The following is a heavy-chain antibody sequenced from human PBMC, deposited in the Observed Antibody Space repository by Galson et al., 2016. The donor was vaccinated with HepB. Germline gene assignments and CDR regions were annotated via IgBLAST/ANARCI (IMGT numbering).Heavy chain of an antibody. CDR2: ISYDGNTK. D-gene: IGHD2-21*01. CDR3: AKDLSGKLGIGH. V-gene: IGHV3-30*18. CDR1: EFPFKNYG. J-gene: IGHJ4*02. Sequence: SLRLSCAGSEFPFKNYGMHWARQAPGKGLEWLAFISYDGNTKFYPDSVKGRITISRDNSQNTLYLQMHSLRAEDTAVYYCAKDLSGKLGIGHWGQGALVTVSS.